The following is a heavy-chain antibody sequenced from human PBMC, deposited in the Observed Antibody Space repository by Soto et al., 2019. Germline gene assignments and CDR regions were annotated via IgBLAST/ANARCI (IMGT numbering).Heavy chain of an antibody. Sequence: PSETLSLTCTVSGGSISSNYWSWIRQSTGKGLEWIGFIYYSRSTKYNPSLKSRVTMSVDTSKNQFSLKLNSVTAADTAVYYCARANGYYDTSGYYYPFDCWGQGTLVTVSS. CDR2: IYYSRST. CDR3: ARANGYYDTSGYYYPFDC. D-gene: IGHD3-22*01. V-gene: IGHV4-59*01. J-gene: IGHJ4*02. CDR1: GGSISSNY.